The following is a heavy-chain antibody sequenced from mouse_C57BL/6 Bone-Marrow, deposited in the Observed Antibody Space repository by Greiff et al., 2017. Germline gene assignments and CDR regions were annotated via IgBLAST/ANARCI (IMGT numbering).Heavy chain of an antibody. D-gene: IGHD6-1*01. CDR2: IDPSDSYT. V-gene: IGHV1-59*01. J-gene: IGHJ3*01. CDR1: GYTFTSYW. Sequence: VQLQQPGAELVRPGTSVKLSCKASGYTFTSYWMHWVKQRPGHGLEWIGVIDPSDSYTNYNQKFKGKATLTADTSSSTAYMQLSSLTSEDSAVYYCARGAGWAWFAYWGQGTLVTVSA. CDR3: ARGAGWAWFAY.